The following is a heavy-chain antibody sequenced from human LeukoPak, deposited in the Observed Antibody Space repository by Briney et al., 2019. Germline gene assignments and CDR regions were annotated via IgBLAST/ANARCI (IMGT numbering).Heavy chain of an antibody. Sequence: SVKVSCKASGGIFSSYAISWVRQAPGQGLEWMGGIIPIFGTANYAQKFQGRVTITADESTSTAYMELSSLRSDDTAVYYCARVDTRGIRYFDWFGVSDYWGQGTLVTVSS. CDR3: ARVDTRGIRYFDWFGVSDY. J-gene: IGHJ4*02. CDR2: IIPIFGTA. V-gene: IGHV1-69*13. D-gene: IGHD3-9*01. CDR1: GGIFSSYA.